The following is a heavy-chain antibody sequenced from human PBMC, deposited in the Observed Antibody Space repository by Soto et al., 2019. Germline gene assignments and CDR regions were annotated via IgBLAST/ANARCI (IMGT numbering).Heavy chain of an antibody. CDR1: GFTFSSYA. J-gene: IGHJ4*02. V-gene: IGHV3-23*01. CDR2: ISGSGGST. D-gene: IGHD2-15*01. CDR3: AKVAGLGYCSGGSCYSFFGRIYYFDY. Sequence: GGSLRLSCAASGFTFSSYAMSWVRQAPGKGLEWVSAISGSGGSTYYADSVKGRFTISRDNSKNTLYLQMNSLRAEDTAVYYCAKVAGLGYCSGGSCYSFFGRIYYFDYWGQGTLVTVSS.